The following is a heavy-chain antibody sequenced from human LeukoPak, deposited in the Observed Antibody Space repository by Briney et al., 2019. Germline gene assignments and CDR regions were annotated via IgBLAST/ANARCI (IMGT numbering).Heavy chain of an antibody. D-gene: IGHD5-18*01. Sequence: PGRSLRLSCAASGFTFSSYGMHWVRQAPGKGLEWVAVIWYDGSNKYYADSVKGRFTISRGNSKNTLYLQMNSLRAEDTAVYYCASTGHSYGYGYFDYWGQGTLVTVSS. CDR2: IWYDGSNK. V-gene: IGHV3-33*01. CDR1: GFTFSSYG. CDR3: ASTGHSYGYGYFDY. J-gene: IGHJ4*02.